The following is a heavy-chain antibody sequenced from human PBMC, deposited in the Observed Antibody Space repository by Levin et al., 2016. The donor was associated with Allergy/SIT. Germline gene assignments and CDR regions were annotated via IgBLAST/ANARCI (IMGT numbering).Heavy chain of an antibody. CDR1: GFTFSSYA. V-gene: IGHV3-30*18. CDR2: ISYDGSNT. CDR3: GKTPHSGNRDAFDI. J-gene: IGHJ3*02. D-gene: IGHD1-26*01. Sequence: GESLKISCAASGFTFSSYAMHWVRQVPGKGLDWVAAISYDGSNTYYADSVKSRFTISRDNSKNTLYLHMNSLRTEDTAVYNCGKTPHSGNRDAFDIWGQGTMVTVSS.